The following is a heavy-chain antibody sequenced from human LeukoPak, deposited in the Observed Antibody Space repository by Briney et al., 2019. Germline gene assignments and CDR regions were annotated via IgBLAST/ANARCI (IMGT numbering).Heavy chain of an antibody. D-gene: IGHD6-6*01. CDR3: ARVPLSVRYSSSSGGWFDP. CDR2: IYYSGST. J-gene: IGHJ5*02. CDR1: GGSISSYY. Sequence: PSETLSLTCTVSGGSISSYYWSWIRQPPGKGLEWIGYIYYSGSTNYNPSLKSRVTISVDTSKNQFSLKLSSVTAADTAVYYCARVPLSVRYSSSSGGWFDPWGQGTLVTVSS. V-gene: IGHV4-59*01.